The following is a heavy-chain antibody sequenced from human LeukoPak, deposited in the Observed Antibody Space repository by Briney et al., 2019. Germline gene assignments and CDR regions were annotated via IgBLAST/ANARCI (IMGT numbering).Heavy chain of an antibody. CDR2: IRYDGSNK. D-gene: IGHD3-10*01. CDR3: ARGGSGSYYSSFDP. CDR1: GFTFSSYG. J-gene: IGHJ5*02. V-gene: IGHV3-30*02. Sequence: AGGSLRLSCAASGFTFSSYGMHWVRQAPGKGLEWVAFIRYDGSNKYYADSVKGRFTISRDNSKNTLYLQMNSLRAEDTAVYYCARGGSGSYYSSFDPWGQGTLVTVSS.